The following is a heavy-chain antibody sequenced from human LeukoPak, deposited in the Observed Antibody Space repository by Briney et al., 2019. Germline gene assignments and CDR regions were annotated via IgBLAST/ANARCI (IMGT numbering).Heavy chain of an antibody. J-gene: IGHJ4*02. D-gene: IGHD6-6*01. Sequence: GGSLRLSCAASGFTFSNAWMSWVRQAPGKGLEWVGRIKSKTDGGTTDYAAPVKGRFTISRDDSKNTLYLQMNSLKTEDTAVYYCAKAPRYSSSSYWGQGTLVTVSS. CDR3: AKAPRYSSSSY. V-gene: IGHV3-15*01. CDR2: IKSKTDGGTT. CDR1: GFTFSNAW.